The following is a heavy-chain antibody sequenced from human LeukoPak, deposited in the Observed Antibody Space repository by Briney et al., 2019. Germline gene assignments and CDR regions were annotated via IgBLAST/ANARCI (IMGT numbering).Heavy chain of an antibody. CDR1: GYTFTSYD. J-gene: IGHJ4*02. CDR2: MNPNSGNT. Sequence: ASVKVSCKASGYTFTSYDINWVRQAPGQGLEWMGWMNPNSGNTGYAQKFQGRVTMTRNTSISTAYMELSSLRSEDTAVYYCARATSRITMVRGVDYWGQGTLVTVSS. D-gene: IGHD3-10*01. V-gene: IGHV1-8*01. CDR3: ARATSRITMVRGVDY.